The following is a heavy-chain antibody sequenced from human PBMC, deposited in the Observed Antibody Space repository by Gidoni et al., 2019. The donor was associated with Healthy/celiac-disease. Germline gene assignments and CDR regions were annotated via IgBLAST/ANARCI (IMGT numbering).Heavy chain of an antibody. D-gene: IGHD1-1*01. CDR1: GYTFTSYA. CDR3: ARVRTGPEGDAFDI. Sequence: QVQLVQSGAEVKKPGASVKVSCKASGYTFTSYAMHWGRQAPGQRLEWMGWINAGNGNTKYSQKFQGRVTITRDTSASTAYMELSSLRSEDTAVYYCARVRTGPEGDAFDIWGQGTMVTVSS. V-gene: IGHV1-3*01. CDR2: INAGNGNT. J-gene: IGHJ3*02.